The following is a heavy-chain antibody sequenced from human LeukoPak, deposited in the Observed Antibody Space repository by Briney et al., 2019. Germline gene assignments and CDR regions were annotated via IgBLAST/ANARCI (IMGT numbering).Heavy chain of an antibody. Sequence: SQTLSLTCTVSGGSISSGSYYWSWIRQPAGKGLEWIGRIYTSGSTNYDPSLKSRVTISVDTSKNQFSLKLSSVTAADTAVYYCAREVKTYYYGSGSYRFDYWGQGTLVTVSS. J-gene: IGHJ4*02. D-gene: IGHD3-10*01. V-gene: IGHV4-61*02. CDR3: AREVKTYYYGSGSYRFDY. CDR1: GGSISSGSYY. CDR2: IYTSGST.